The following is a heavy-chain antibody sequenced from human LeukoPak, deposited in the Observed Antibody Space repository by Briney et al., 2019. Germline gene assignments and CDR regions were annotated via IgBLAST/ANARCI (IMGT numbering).Heavy chain of an antibody. CDR1: GFTYSSYW. J-gene: IGHJ4*02. Sequence: GGSLRLSCAASGFTYSSYWMHWVRQAPGKGLVWVSAISGSGGSTYYADSVKGRFTISRDSAKNSLSLQMNSLRAEDTAVYYCANHLACGSTTCPPFDSWGQGTLVTVSS. CDR3: ANHLACGSTTCPPFDS. V-gene: IGHV3-21*01. CDR2: ISGSGGST. D-gene: IGHD2-2*01.